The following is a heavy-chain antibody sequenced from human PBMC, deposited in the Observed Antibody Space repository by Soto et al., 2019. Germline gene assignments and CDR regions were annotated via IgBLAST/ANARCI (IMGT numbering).Heavy chain of an antibody. D-gene: IGHD2-15*01. CDR1: GYTFTGYY. J-gene: IGHJ6*02. Sequence: GASVKVSCKASGYTFTGYYMHWVRQAPVQGLEWMGGINPNSGGTNYAQKFQGRVTMTRDTSISTAYMELSRLRSDDTAVYYCARDGDIVEGLAVWGQGTTVTVSS. V-gene: IGHV1-2*02. CDR3: ARDGDIVEGLAV. CDR2: INPNSGGT.